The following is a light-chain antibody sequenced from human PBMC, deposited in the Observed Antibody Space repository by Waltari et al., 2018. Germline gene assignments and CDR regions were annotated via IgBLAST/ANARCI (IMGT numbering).Light chain of an antibody. V-gene: IGLV4-69*01. CDR1: SGHSSYA. J-gene: IGLJ3*02. Sequence: QLMLTQSPSASASLGASVKLTCTLSSGHSSYATAWHQQQPEKGPRCLMKVNSDGSNVKGDGVPYLFSGSSSGAERYLTIASLQAEDEADYYCQTGGFGSWVFGGGTKLTVL. CDR2: VNSDGSN. CDR3: QTGGFGSWV.